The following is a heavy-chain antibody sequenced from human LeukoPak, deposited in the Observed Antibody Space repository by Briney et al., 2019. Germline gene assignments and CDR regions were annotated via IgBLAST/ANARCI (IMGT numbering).Heavy chain of an antibody. CDR2: IYYSGST. D-gene: IGHD3-16*01. Sequence: PSETLSLTCTASGGSISSYYWSWIRQPPGKGLEWIGYIYYSGSTNYNPSLKSRVTISVDTSKNQFSLKLSSVTAADTAVYYCARRPLGWGNAFDIWGQGTMVTVSS. V-gene: IGHV4-59*08. J-gene: IGHJ3*02. CDR1: GGSISSYY. CDR3: ARRPLGWGNAFDI.